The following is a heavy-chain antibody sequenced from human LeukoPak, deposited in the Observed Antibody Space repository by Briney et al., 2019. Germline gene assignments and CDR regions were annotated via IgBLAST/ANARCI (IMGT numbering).Heavy chain of an antibody. J-gene: IGHJ5*02. CDR1: GGSISSSGYY. Sequence: SETLSLTCTVSGGSISSSGYYWGWIRQPPGKGLEWIGSIYYSGSTYYNPSLKSRVTISVDTSKNQFSLKLSSVTAADTAVYYCARKVGRFGLRFESSWFDPWGQGTLVTVSS. D-gene: IGHD5-12*01. CDR3: ARKVGRFGLRFESSWFDP. V-gene: IGHV4-39*01. CDR2: IYYSGST.